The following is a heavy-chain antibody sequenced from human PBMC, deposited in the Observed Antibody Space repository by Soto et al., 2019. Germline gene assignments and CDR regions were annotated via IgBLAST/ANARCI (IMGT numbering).Heavy chain of an antibody. J-gene: IGHJ5*02. CDR3: AKGSPTIVVVPAANNWFDP. V-gene: IGHV3-23*01. CDR2: ISGSGGST. Sequence: EVQLLESGGDLVQPGGSLRLSCAASGFTFNNYAMTWVRQAPGKGLEWVSTISGSGGSTYYADSVKGRFTISRDNSKNTLYLQMNSLRAEDTAVYYCAKGSPTIVVVPAANNWFDPWGQGTLVTVSS. D-gene: IGHD2-2*01. CDR1: GFTFNNYA.